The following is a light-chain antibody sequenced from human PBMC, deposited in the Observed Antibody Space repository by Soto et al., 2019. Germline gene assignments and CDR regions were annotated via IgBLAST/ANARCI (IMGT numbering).Light chain of an antibody. J-gene: IGKJ1*01. CDR1: QTISSW. CDR3: QHSNSYSEA. V-gene: IGKV1-5*03. Sequence: DIQMTQSPSTLSGSVGDRVTITCRASQTISSWLAWYQQKPGKAPKLLIYKASTLKSGVPSRFSGSGSGTEFTLTISSLQPDERATYDCQHSNSYSEAFGPGTKVDIK. CDR2: KAS.